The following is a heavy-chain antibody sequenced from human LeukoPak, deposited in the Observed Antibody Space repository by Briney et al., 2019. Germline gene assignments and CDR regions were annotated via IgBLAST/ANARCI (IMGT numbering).Heavy chain of an antibody. CDR3: AREENHFFDFWSCYMDV. Sequence: GESLKISCKGSGYSFTSYWIGWVRQMPGKGLEWMGIIYPGDSDTRYSPSFQGQVTISADKSISTAYLQWSSLKASDTAMYYRAREENHFFDFWSCYMDVWGQGNTVPVS. CDR1: GYSFTSYW. D-gene: IGHD3-3*01. V-gene: IGHV5-51*01. CDR2: IYPGDSDT. J-gene: IGHJ6*02.